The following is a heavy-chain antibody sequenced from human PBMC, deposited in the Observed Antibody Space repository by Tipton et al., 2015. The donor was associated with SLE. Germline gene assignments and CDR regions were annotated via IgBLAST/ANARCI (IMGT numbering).Heavy chain of an antibody. Sequence: RSLRLSCAGSGFTFSHYAMHWVRQAPDEGLDWVAVISYDGSYENYADSVKGRFTISRDNSKNTVYLQMNSLRVEDTALYYCAREIAARPTRFDYWGQGILVTVSS. J-gene: IGHJ4*02. V-gene: IGHV3-30*04. CDR2: ISYDGSYE. D-gene: IGHD6-6*01. CDR1: GFTFSHYA. CDR3: AREIAARPTRFDY.